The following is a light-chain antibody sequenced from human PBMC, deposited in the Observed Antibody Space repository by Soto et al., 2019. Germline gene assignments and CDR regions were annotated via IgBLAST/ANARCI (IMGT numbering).Light chain of an antibody. J-gene: IGLJ3*02. Sequence: QAVVTQEPSLTVSPGGTVTLTCASSTGAVTSGSFPSWFQRKPGQPPTTLIYRTTNKHSWTPARFSGSLLGGKAALTLSGVQPEDEAEYFCLLLHNDLWVFGGGTKLTVL. V-gene: IGLV7-43*01. CDR1: TGAVTSGSF. CDR2: RTT. CDR3: LLLHNDLWV.